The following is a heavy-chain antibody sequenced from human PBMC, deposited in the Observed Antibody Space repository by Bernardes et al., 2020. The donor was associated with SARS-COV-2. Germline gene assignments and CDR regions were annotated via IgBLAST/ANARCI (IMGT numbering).Heavy chain of an antibody. D-gene: IGHD3-16*02. Sequence: ASVKVSCKASGYTFTSYDINWVRQATGQGLEWMGWLNPNSGNTGYAQKFQGRVTMTRNTSISTAYMELSSLRSEDTAVYYCARAHVWGSYRPYYYYGMDVWGQWTTVTVS. CDR1: GYTFTSYD. V-gene: IGHV1-8*01. CDR2: LNPNSGNT. CDR3: ARAHVWGSYRPYYYYGMDV. J-gene: IGHJ6*02.